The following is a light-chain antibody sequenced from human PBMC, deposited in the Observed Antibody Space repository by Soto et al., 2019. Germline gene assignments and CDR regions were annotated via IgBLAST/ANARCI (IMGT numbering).Light chain of an antibody. V-gene: IGKV3-15*01. CDR1: PSVTST. CDR3: QQYNNWPLT. J-gene: IGKJ4*01. Sequence: EIVMTQSPATVSVSPGARATISCRASPSVTSTLAWYQKNTGQTPRLIIYDASTRATGIPARFSGSVSGTEFNLTISRLQSEDCAVYYGQQYNNWPLTFGGGTKVDIK. CDR2: DAS.